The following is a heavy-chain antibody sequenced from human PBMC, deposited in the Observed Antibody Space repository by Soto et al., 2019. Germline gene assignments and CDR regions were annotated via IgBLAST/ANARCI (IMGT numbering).Heavy chain of an antibody. V-gene: IGHV1-8*01. CDR3: ARVAAADQYYFDY. D-gene: IGHD6-13*01. Sequence: QVQLVQSGAEVKKPGASVKVSCKASGYTFTSYDINWVRQATGQGLEWMGWMNPNSGNTGYAQKFQGRVTMTRNTSISTAYMELGSLRSEDTAVFYCARVAAADQYYFDYWGQGTLVTVSS. CDR1: GYTFTSYD. CDR2: MNPNSGNT. J-gene: IGHJ4*02.